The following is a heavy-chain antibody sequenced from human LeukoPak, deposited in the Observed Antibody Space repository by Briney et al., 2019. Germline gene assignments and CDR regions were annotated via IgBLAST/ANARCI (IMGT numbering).Heavy chain of an antibody. CDR1: GFTFSEYW. CDR2: IKQDGSEK. J-gene: IGHJ4*02. D-gene: IGHD5-18*01. CDR3: ARGPRGYSYAWGY. V-gene: IGHV3-7*05. Sequence: PGGSLRLSCAASGFTFSEYWMSWVRQAPGKGVEWVANIKQDGSEKYYVDSVKGRFTISRDNAKNSLYLKMNSLRAEDTAVYYCARGPRGYSYAWGYWGQGTLVTVSS.